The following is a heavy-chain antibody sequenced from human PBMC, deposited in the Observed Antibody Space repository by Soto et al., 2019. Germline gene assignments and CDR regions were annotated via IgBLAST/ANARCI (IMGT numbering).Heavy chain of an antibody. V-gene: IGHV3-53*01. J-gene: IGHJ5*02. CDR2: IYTGGST. Sequence: EVQLVESGGGLIQPGGSLRLSCAASGFTVSSDYMSWVRQAPGKGLEWVSVIYTGGSTYYADSVKGRFTFSRDNSKNTLYLQMCSLRAEDTAVYYCARAYGGNPALFDPWGQGTLVTVSS. CDR3: ARAYGGNPALFDP. D-gene: IGHD4-17*01. CDR1: GFTVSSDY.